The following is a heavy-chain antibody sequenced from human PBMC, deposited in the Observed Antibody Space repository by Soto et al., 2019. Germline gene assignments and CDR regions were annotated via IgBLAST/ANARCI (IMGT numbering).Heavy chain of an antibody. Sequence: HPGGSLRLSCAASGFTFSSYAMSWVRQAPGKGLEWVSAISGSGGSTYYADSVKGRFTISGDNSKNTLYLQMNSLRAEDTAVYYCAKDRNPRPGSYYPPLYYFDYWGQGTLVTVSS. V-gene: IGHV3-23*01. D-gene: IGHD3-10*01. CDR3: AKDRNPRPGSYYPPLYYFDY. CDR2: ISGSGGST. J-gene: IGHJ4*02. CDR1: GFTFSSYA.